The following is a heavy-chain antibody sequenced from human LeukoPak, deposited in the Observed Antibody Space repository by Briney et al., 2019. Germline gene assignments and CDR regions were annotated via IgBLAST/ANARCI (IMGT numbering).Heavy chain of an antibody. Sequence: ASVKVSCEASGYTFTSYYMHWVRQAPGQGLEWMGIINPSGGSTSYAQKFQGRVTMTRDTSTSTVYMELSSLRSEDTAVYYCARAGADYDFWSGPPDYWGQGTLVTVSS. CDR3: ARAGADYDFWSGPPDY. CDR2: INPSGGST. J-gene: IGHJ4*02. D-gene: IGHD3-3*01. CDR1: GYTFTSYY. V-gene: IGHV1-46*01.